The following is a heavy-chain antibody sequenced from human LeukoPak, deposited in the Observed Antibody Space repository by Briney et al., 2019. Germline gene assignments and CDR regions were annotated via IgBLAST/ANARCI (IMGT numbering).Heavy chain of an antibody. CDR3: ARGASFDY. CDR1: GGSFSGYY. Sequence: SETLSLTCAVYGGSFSGYYWSWIRQPPGKGLEWIGEINHSGSTNYNPSLKSRVTISVDTSKNQFSLKLSSVTAADTAVYYCARGASFDYWGQGTLVTVSS. CDR2: INHSGST. J-gene: IGHJ4*02. V-gene: IGHV4-34*01.